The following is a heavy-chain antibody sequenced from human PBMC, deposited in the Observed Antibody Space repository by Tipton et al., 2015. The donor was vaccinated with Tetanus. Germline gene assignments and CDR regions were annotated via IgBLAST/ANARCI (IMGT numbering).Heavy chain of an antibody. CDR2: IXXXXXX. CDR1: GGLLSTGGXS. V-gene: IGHV4-30-2*01. D-gene: IGHD1-26*01. Sequence: LSLTCAVSGGLLSTGGXSWXWXXXPXGQGLEWIGYIXXXXXXXXXXXLRGXVTISTVGSKNHVSLRLTSVTAADTGVYFCVRGRGSGAQSFGFEHXGRGTQVFVSS. J-gene: IGHJ4*02. CDR3: VRGRGSGAQSFGFEH.